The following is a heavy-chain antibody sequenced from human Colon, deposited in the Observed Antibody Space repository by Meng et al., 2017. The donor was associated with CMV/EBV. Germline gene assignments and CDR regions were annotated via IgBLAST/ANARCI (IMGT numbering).Heavy chain of an antibody. CDR2: MNPKSGGT. CDR1: GYTFTDYD. V-gene: IGHV1-2*02. Sequence: ASVKVSCKTSGYTFTDYDVNWVRQAPGQGLEWMGWMNPKSGGTKYAEKFQARVTMTRDTSISTAYMDLSSLTSDDTAIYYCESGPTGYFDHWGQGTLVTVSS. D-gene: IGHD7-27*01. CDR3: ESGPTGYFDH. J-gene: IGHJ4*02.